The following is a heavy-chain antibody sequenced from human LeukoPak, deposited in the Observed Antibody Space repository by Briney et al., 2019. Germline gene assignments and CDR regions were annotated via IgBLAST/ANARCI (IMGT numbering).Heavy chain of an antibody. Sequence: GGSLRLSCAASEFTFNNYAMNWVRQAPGKGLEWVSAISGSGGSTYYADSVKGRFTISRDNSKNTLYLQMNSLRAEDTAVYYCAKPRDGYNYDPGFDYWGQGTLVTVSS. CDR2: ISGSGGST. CDR1: EFTFNNYA. V-gene: IGHV3-23*01. J-gene: IGHJ4*02. CDR3: AKPRDGYNYDPGFDY. D-gene: IGHD5-24*01.